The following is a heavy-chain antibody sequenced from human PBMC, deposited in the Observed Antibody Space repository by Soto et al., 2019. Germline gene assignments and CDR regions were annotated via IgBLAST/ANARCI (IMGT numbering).Heavy chain of an antibody. CDR3: ATSIYGHYVQYWFDP. J-gene: IGHJ5*02. CDR2: FDPEDGET. V-gene: IGHV1-24*01. CDR1: GYTLTELS. D-gene: IGHD4-17*01. Sequence: ASVQVSCKVSGYTLTELSMHWVRQAHGTGLECMVAFDPEDGETIYAQPFQGIVTMTEDTSTDTAYMELSSLRSEDTAVYDCATSIYGHYVQYWFDPWGQGILVSVAP.